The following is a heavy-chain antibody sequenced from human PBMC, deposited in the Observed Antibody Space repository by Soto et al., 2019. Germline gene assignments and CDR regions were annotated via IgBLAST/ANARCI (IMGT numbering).Heavy chain of an antibody. D-gene: IGHD6-19*01. V-gene: IGHV4-59*01. CDR2: IYYSGST. CDR1: GASISSYY. CDR3: ARDDSSGRCDY. J-gene: IGHJ4*02. Sequence: QVQLQESGPGLVKPSETLSLTCTVSGASISSYYWSWIRQPPGKGLEWIGYIYYSGSTRYNPSLKSRVTMSVDTSKNQFSLKLSSVTAADTAVYYCARDDSSGRCDYWGQGTLVTVSS.